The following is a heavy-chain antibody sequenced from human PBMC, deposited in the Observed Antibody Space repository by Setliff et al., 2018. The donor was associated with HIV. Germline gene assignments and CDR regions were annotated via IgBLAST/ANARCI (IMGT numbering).Heavy chain of an antibody. V-gene: IGHV3-15*01. D-gene: IGHD3-22*01. J-gene: IGHJ3*02. Sequence: PGGSLRLSCTASGFTFGDYAMSWVRQAPGKGLEWVGRIKSKTDGGTTGYAAPVKGRFTISRDDSKNTLYLQMNSLKTEDTAVYYCTTKTTYYYDSSGRSDAFDIWGQGTMVTVSS. CDR3: TTKTTYYYDSSGRSDAFDI. CDR1: GFTFGDYA. CDR2: IKSKTDGGTT.